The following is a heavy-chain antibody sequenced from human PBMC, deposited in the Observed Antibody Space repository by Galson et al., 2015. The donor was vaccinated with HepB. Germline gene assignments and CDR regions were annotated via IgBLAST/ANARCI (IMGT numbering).Heavy chain of an antibody. V-gene: IGHV5-51*01. J-gene: IGHJ4*02. D-gene: IGHD6-19*01. CDR1: GYSFTSYW. CDR3: ARHLGPYSSGWSWGY. Sequence: SGAEVKKPGESLKISCKGSGYSFTSYWIGWVRQMPGKGLEWMGIIYPGDSDTRYSPSFQGQVTISADKSISTAYLQWSSLKASDTAMYYCARHLGPYSSGWSWGYWGQGTLVTVSS. CDR2: IYPGDSDT.